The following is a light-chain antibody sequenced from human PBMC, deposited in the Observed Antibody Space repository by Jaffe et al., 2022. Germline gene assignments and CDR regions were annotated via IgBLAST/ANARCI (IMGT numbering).Light chain of an antibody. CDR2: EDN. CDR1: SGSIAGDY. J-gene: IGLJ2*01. CDR3: QSCDISNFRVV. Sequence: NFMLTQPHSVSESPGKTVTISCTRSSGSIAGDYVQWYQQRPGGSPTTVIYEDNQRPSGVPDRFSGSIDTSSNSASLTISGLQAEDEADYYCQSCDISNFRVVFGGGTKLTVL. V-gene: IGLV6-57*01.